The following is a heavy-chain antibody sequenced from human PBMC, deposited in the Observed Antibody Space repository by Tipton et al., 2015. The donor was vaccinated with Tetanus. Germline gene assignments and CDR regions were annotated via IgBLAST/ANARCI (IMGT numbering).Heavy chain of an antibody. Sequence: LRLSCTVSGGSIASYYWSWIRQSPGKGLEYIGYISNGGRANYNPSLQSRVTISIDASKNQFTLNLRSVTAADTAVYYCVRGNNVWSWFFELWGRGTLVTVSS. J-gene: IGHJ2*01. CDR3: VRGNNVWSWFFEL. CDR2: ISNGGRA. V-gene: IGHV4-59*01. D-gene: IGHD1/OR15-1a*01. CDR1: GGSIASYY.